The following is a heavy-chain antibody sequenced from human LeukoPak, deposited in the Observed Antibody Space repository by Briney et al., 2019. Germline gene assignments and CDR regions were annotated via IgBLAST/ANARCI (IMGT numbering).Heavy chain of an antibody. Sequence: GGSLRLSRAASGFTFSSYSMNWVCQAPGKGLEWVSSISSSSSYIYYADSVKGRFTISRDNAKNSLYLQMNSLRAEDTAVYYCARDLLTYSSSWDYWGQGTLVTVSS. J-gene: IGHJ4*02. CDR2: ISSSSSYI. CDR1: GFTFSSYS. D-gene: IGHD6-13*01. V-gene: IGHV3-21*01. CDR3: ARDLLTYSSSWDY.